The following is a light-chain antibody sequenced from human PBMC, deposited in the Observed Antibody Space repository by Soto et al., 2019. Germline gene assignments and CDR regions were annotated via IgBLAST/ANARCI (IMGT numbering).Light chain of an antibody. CDR3: SSYAGSNNFV. Sequence: QSALTQPPSASGSPGQSVTISCIGTSSDVGGYDYVSWYQQHPGKAPKLMIYEVTKRPSGVPDRFSGSKSGNTASLTVSGLQAEDEADYYRSSYAGSNNFVFGTGTKVTVL. CDR2: EVT. V-gene: IGLV2-8*01. J-gene: IGLJ1*01. CDR1: SSDVGGYDY.